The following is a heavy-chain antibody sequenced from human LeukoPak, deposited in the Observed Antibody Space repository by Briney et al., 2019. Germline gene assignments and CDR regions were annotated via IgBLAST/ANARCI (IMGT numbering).Heavy chain of an antibody. Sequence: ASVKVSCKASGYTFSTYGIGWVRQAPGQGLEWVGWISAYNGNTNYAQKFQGRVTMTTDTSTSTAYMELRNLRSDDTAVYYCARDGYFDYWGQGTLVTVSS. CDR2: ISAYNGNT. V-gene: IGHV1-18*01. J-gene: IGHJ4*02. CDR3: ARDGYFDY. CDR1: GYTFSTYG.